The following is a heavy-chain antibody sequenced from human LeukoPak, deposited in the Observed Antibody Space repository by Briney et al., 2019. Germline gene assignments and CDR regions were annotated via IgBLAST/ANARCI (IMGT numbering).Heavy chain of an antibody. J-gene: IGHJ4*02. Sequence: GGSVRLSCAASGFTFSSYAMHWVRQAPGKGLEGVAVISYDGSNKYYADSVKGRFTISRDNSKNTLYLQMNSLRAEDTAVYYCARSGKADENWIFDYWGQGTLVTVSS. D-gene: IGHD2-2*03. CDR3: ARSGKADENWIFDY. CDR2: ISYDGSNK. V-gene: IGHV3-30-3*01. CDR1: GFTFSSYA.